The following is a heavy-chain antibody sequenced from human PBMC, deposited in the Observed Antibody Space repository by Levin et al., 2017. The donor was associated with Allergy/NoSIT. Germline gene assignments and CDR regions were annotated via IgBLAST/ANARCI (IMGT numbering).Heavy chain of an antibody. Sequence: PGGSLRLSCVVSGFTLSTYYMSWVRQAPGKGLEWVANIKQDGSEKNYVDSVKGRFTISRDNAKNSLYLQMNSLRAEDTAVYYCARDLRVVAVNPYNWFDPWGQGTLVTVSS. CDR1: GFTLSTYY. J-gene: IGHJ5*02. D-gene: IGHD2-15*01. CDR2: IKQDGSEK. CDR3: ARDLRVVAVNPYNWFDP. V-gene: IGHV3-7*01.